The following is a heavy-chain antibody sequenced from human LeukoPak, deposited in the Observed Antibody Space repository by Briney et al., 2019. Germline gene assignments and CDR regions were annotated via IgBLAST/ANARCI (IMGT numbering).Heavy chain of an antibody. V-gene: IGHV4-38-2*02. CDR3: ARGIITMVRGVIIPSNNWFDP. CDR2: IHYSVST. CDR1: GYSISSGYY. J-gene: IGHJ5*02. Sequence: SETLSLTRTVSGYSISSGYYWGWIRQPPGKGLEWIGSIHYSVSTYYNPSLKSRVTISEDTSKNQSSLKLSSVTAADTAVYYCARGIITMVRGVIIPSNNWFDPWGQGTLVTVSS. D-gene: IGHD3-10*01.